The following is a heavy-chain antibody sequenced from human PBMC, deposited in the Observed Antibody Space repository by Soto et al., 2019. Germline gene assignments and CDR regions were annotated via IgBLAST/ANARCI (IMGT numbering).Heavy chain of an antibody. CDR3: ARNSDGSGSYNYYMDV. Sequence: EVQLVESGGGLVQPGGSLRLSCAASGFTFSDHYMDWVRQAPGKGLEWVGRSRNKANRYTTEYAASVKGRFTISRDDSKNSLNLQMTSLKTEDTAVYYCARNSDGSGSYNYYMDVWGKGTTVTVSS. J-gene: IGHJ6*03. CDR1: GFTFSDHY. CDR2: SRNKANRYTT. V-gene: IGHV3-72*01. D-gene: IGHD3-10*01.